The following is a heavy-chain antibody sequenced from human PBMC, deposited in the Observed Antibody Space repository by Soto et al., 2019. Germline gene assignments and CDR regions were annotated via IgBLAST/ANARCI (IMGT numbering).Heavy chain of an antibody. CDR1: SGSINSGLYY. V-gene: IGHV4-31*03. D-gene: IGHD3-10*01. Sequence: QVQLQESGPGLVKPSQTLSLTCTVSSGSINSGLYYWTWIRQHLEKGLEWIGYIYSRGNTYYTTSLKSRVDIAVDTSKDQFSLRVSSVTAADTAVYYCAKARSGSYFVLEYWGQGAQVTVSP. J-gene: IGHJ4*02. CDR2: IYSRGNT. CDR3: AKARSGSYFVLEY.